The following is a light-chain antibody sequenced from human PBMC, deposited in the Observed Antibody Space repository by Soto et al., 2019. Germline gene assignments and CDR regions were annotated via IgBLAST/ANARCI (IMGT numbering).Light chain of an antibody. J-gene: IGLJ2*01. CDR1: ISDDGGYNY. V-gene: IGLV2-14*01. CDR2: EVT. CDR3: SAYRSGSTVV. Sequence: QSALTQPASVSGSPGQSITISCTGTISDDGGYNYVSWYQQFSGKAPTLIIYEVTNRPSGISNLFSGSKSGETASLTISGLRAEDEADYYCSAYRSGSTVVFGEGTKLTVL.